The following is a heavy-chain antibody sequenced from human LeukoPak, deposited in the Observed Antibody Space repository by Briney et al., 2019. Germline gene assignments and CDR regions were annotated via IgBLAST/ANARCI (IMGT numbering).Heavy chain of an antibody. CDR1: GYTFTGYY. V-gene: IGHV1-2*06. Sequence: ASVKVSCKASGYTFTGYYMHWVRQAPGQGLEWMGRINPNSGGTNYAQKFQGRVTMTRDTSISTAYMELSRLRSDDTAVYYCARGPAQYDFWSGYWYYYYGMDVWGQGTTVTVSS. CDR3: ARGPAQYDFWSGYWYYYYGMDV. D-gene: IGHD3-3*01. J-gene: IGHJ6*02. CDR2: INPNSGGT.